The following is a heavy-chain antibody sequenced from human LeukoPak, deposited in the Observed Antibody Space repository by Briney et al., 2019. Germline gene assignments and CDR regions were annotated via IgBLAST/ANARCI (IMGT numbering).Heavy chain of an antibody. CDR2: IYYSGST. D-gene: IGHD5-12*01. CDR3: ARDLPHVATLAYFDY. Sequence: PSETLSLTCTVSGGSISSSSYYWGWIRQPPGKGLEWIGSIYYSGSTYYNPSLKSRVTISVDTSKNQFSLKLSSVTAADTAVYYCARDLPHVATLAYFDYWGQGTLVTVSS. CDR1: GGSISSSSYY. V-gene: IGHV4-39*07. J-gene: IGHJ4*02.